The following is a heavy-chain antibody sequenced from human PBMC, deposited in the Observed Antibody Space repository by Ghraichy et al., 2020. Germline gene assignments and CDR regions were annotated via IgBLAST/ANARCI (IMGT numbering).Heavy chain of an antibody. CDR2: IDSSSSSI. CDR3: ARGSTGTTTPWEVRNDY. D-gene: IGHD1-1*01. J-gene: IGHJ4*02. CDR1: GFTFSSCS. V-gene: IGHV3-48*02. Sequence: GGSLRLSCAASGFTFSSCSMNWVRQAPGKGLEWVSFIDSSSSSIYHADSMKGRFTISRDNAKNSLYLQMNTLRDEDTAVYYCARGSTGTTTPWEVRNDYWGQGTLVIVSS.